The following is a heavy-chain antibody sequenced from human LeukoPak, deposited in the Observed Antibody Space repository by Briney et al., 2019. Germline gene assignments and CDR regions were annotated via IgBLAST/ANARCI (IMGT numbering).Heavy chain of an antibody. D-gene: IGHD2-2*01. V-gene: IGHV4-59*01. J-gene: IGHJ6*03. CDR3: ARAPIVVVPAAIGAGDYYYYYYMDV. CDR2: IYYSGST. Sequence: SETLSLTCTVSGGSISSYYWSWVRQPPGKGLEWIGYIYYSGSTTYNPSLKSRVTISVDTSKNQFSLKLSSVTAADTAVYYCARAPIVVVPAAIGAGDYYYYYYMDVWGKGTTVTVSS. CDR1: GGSISSYY.